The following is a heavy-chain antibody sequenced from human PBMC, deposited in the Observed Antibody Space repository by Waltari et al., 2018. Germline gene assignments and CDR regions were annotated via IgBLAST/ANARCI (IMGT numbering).Heavy chain of an antibody. Sequence: QVQLQESGPGLVKPSQTLSLTCTVSGGSISSGDYYWSWIRQPPGKGLEWIGYISYSGSTYYNPSLKRRVTISVDTSKNQFSLKLSSVTAADTAVYYCARDRDGGNYFDYWGQGTLVTVSS. CDR3: ARDRDGGNYFDY. CDR1: GGSISSGDYY. J-gene: IGHJ4*02. D-gene: IGHD2-15*01. CDR2: ISYSGST. V-gene: IGHV4-30-4*08.